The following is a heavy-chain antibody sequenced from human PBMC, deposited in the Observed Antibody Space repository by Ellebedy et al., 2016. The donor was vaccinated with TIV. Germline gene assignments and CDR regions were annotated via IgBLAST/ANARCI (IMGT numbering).Heavy chain of an antibody. V-gene: IGHV3-48*01. CDR2: ISSSSGTI. CDR3: ARDRDAAMVPYFDY. CDR1: GFIFSTFS. D-gene: IGHD5-18*01. J-gene: IGHJ4*02. Sequence: PGGSLRLSCTGSGFIFSTFSMNWVRQAPGKGLEWVSHISSSSGTIYYADSVKGRFTISRDNAKNSLDLQMNSLRAEDTGLYYCARDRDAAMVPYFDYWGQGTLVTVSS.